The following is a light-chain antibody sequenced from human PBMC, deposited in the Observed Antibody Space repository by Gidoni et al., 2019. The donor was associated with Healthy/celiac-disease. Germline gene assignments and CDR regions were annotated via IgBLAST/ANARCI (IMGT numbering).Light chain of an antibody. CDR3: QKYNSAPRT. Sequence: EIQMTQSPTSLSASVGDRVTITCRASQGISNDLAWQQQTPGTVPTLLIYAASTLQSGLPSRFSGSGSGTAFTLIISSLHPEDVATYYRQKYNSAPRTFGQGTKVEIK. V-gene: IGKV1-27*01. CDR2: AAS. CDR1: QGISND. J-gene: IGKJ1*01.